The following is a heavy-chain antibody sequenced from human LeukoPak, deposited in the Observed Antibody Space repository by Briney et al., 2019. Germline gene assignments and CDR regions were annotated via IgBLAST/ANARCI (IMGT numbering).Heavy chain of an antibody. J-gene: IGHJ4*02. CDR3: ARADWMDLYYFDY. CDR1: GYTFISNA. D-gene: IGHD2-21*01. V-gene: IGHV1-3*01. CDR2: INAGNGNT. Sequence: ASVKVSCKASGYTFISNAIHWVRQAPGQRLEWMGWINAGNGNTEYSQKFQGRVTITRDTSASTAYMELSSLRSEDAAVYYCARADWMDLYYFDYWGQGTLVTVSS.